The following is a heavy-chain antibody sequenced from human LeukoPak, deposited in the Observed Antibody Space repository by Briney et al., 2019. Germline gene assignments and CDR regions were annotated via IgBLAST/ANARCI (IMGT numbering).Heavy chain of an antibody. CDR1: GFSLSPSGMC. Sequence: SGPTLVNPTHPLTLTCTFSGFSLSPSGMCVSWIRQPPGKALEWLARIDWDDDKYYSTSLKTRLTISKDTSKNQVVLTMTNMDPVDTATYYCARLSIVGASLDYWGQGTLVTVSS. CDR2: IDWDDDK. CDR3: ARLSIVGASLDY. V-gene: IGHV2-70*11. D-gene: IGHD1-26*01. J-gene: IGHJ4*02.